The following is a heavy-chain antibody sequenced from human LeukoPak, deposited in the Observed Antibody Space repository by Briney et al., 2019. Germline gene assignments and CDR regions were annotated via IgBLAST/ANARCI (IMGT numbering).Heavy chain of an antibody. J-gene: IGHJ4*02. CDR2: INPNSGGT. CDR3: AREGVGPAATIDY. CDR1: GYTFTGYY. Sequence: ASVKVSCEASGYTFTGYYMHWVRQAPGQGLEWMGWINPNSGGTNYAQKFQGRVTMTRDTSISTAYMEPSRLRSDDTAVYYCAREGVGPAATIDYWGQGTLVTVSS. D-gene: IGHD2-2*01. V-gene: IGHV1-2*02.